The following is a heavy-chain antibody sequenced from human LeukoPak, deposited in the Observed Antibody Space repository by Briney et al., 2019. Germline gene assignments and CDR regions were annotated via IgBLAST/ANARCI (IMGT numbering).Heavy chain of an antibody. Sequence: GGSLRLSCAGSGFTFSSYSMTWVRQAPGKGLESVSYISSSSSVYYADFVKGRFTVSRDNDNNSLYLQMNSLRDGDTAVFYCARVGDGYNVNYFDYWGQGTLVSVSS. CDR3: ARVGDGYNVNYFDY. CDR2: ISSSSSV. V-gene: IGHV3-48*02. D-gene: IGHD5-24*01. CDR1: GFTFSSYS. J-gene: IGHJ4*02.